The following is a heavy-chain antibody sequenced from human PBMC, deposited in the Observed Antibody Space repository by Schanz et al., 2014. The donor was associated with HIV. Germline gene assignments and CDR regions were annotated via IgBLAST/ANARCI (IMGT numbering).Heavy chain of an antibody. D-gene: IGHD2-15*01. CDR1: GYSFTSSF. CDR3: ARERMATGGFDV. Sequence: QLVQSGAEVKKPGASVRVSCKASGYSFTSSFIHWVRQAPGQGIEWMAVINTSGGGTSDALQGRVAVTRDTSTSTVYMDLRNLRFEYSAVYYCARERMATGGFDVWGQGTTVTVSS. CDR2: INTSGGGT. V-gene: IGHV1-46*01. J-gene: IGHJ6*02.